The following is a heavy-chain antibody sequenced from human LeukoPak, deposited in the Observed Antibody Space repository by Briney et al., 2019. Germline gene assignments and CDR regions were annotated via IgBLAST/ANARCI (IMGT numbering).Heavy chain of an antibody. D-gene: IGHD5-12*01. CDR2: ISPDSNYK. CDR1: GFSFSTYS. J-gene: IGHJ4*02. V-gene: IGHV3-21*01. CDR3: VRGGYRGFDYEY. Sequence: GGSLRLSCAASGFSFSTYSMNWLRLAPGKGLEWVSSISPDSNYKYYVDSVKGRFTISRDNAKSSLYLQMNSLRAEDTAVYYCVRGGYRGFDYEYWGQGTLVTVSS.